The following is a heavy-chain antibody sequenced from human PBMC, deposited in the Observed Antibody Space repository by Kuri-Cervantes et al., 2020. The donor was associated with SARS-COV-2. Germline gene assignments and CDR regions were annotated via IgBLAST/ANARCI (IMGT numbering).Heavy chain of an antibody. CDR2: INPNSGGT. D-gene: IGHD2-2*01. Sequence: ASVKVSCKASGYTFTGYYMHWVRQAPGQGLEWMGWINPNSGGTNYAQKFQGRVTMTRDTSISTAYMELSRLRSDDTAVYYCARAYCSTSTCYDGTFDSWGQGTLVTVSS. CDR1: GYTFTGYY. J-gene: IGHJ4*02. CDR3: ARAYCSTSTCYDGTFDS. V-gene: IGHV1-2*02.